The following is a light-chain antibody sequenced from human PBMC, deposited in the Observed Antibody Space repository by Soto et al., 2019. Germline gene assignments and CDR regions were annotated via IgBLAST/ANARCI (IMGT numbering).Light chain of an antibody. CDR3: QQYNSYAGT. J-gene: IGKJ1*01. CDR1: QSISSW. V-gene: IGKV1-5*01. CDR2: DAS. Sequence: DIQMPQSPSTLSASVGDRVTITCRASQSISSWLAWYQQKPGKAPKLLIYDASSLETGVPSRFSGSGSGTEFALTISSLQPDDFATYYCQQYNSYAGTVGQGTKVEIK.